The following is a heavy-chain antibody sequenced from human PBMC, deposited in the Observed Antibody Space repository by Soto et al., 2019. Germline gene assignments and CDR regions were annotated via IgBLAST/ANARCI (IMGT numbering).Heavy chain of an antibody. CDR3: ARGGRYCSGGSCYPDY. CDR2: ISYDGSNK. J-gene: IGHJ4*02. V-gene: IGHV3-30-3*01. D-gene: IGHD2-15*01. CDR1: GFTFSSYA. Sequence: QVQLVESGGGVVQPGRSLRLSCAASGFTFSSYAMHWVRQAPGKGLEWVAVISYDGSNKYYADSVKGRFTISRDNSKNTLYWQMNSLRAEDTAVYYCARGGRYCSGGSCYPDYWGQGTLVTVSS.